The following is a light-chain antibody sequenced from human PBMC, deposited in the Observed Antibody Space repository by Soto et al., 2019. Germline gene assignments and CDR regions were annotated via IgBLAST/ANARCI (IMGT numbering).Light chain of an antibody. Sequence: EVVLTQSPGTLSLSPGERATLSCRASQTVGSNYFAWYQQKFGQAPRLLIYATSTRATGIPDRFSGSGSGTDFTLTISRLEPEDFAVYYCQQYRNWPRTFGQGTKVEIK. CDR2: ATS. CDR1: QTVGSNY. J-gene: IGKJ1*01. V-gene: IGKV3-20*01. CDR3: QQYRNWPRT.